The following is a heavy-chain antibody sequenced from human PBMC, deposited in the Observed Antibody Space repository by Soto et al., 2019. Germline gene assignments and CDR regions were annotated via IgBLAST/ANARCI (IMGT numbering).Heavy chain of an antibody. CDR2: ISAYNGNT. J-gene: IGHJ4*02. CDR3: ARDLPAYYDFWSGYFEGDPFDF. D-gene: IGHD3-3*01. Sequence: QVQLVQSGAEVKKPGASVQVSCKASGYTFTSYGISWVRQAPGQGLEWMGWISAYNGNTNYAQKLQGRVTMTTDTSTSTAYMELRGLRSDVTAVYYCARDLPAYYDFWSGYFEGDPFDFWGQGTLVTVSS. CDR1: GYTFTSYG. V-gene: IGHV1-18*01.